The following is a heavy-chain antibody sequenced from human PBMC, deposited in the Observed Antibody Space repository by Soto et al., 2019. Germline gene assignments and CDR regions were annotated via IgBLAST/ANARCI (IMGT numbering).Heavy chain of an antibody. CDR2: IGPRDSNI. J-gene: IGHJ6*02. CDR1: GYSFTTYW. V-gene: IGHV5-10-1*01. D-gene: IGHD6-19*01. CDR3: SRTGPVPGLGLGFYFGMDV. Sequence: PGESLKISCKGSGYSFTTYWISWVRQMPGKGLEWMGRIGPRDSNINNPSFQGHVTMSADRSTNTAYLQWSSLKASDTAIYYCSRTGPVPGLGLGFYFGMDVWGQGTTVTVSS.